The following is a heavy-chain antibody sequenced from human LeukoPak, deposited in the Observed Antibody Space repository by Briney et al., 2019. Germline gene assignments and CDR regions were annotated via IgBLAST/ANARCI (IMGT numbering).Heavy chain of an antibody. V-gene: IGHV3-23*01. J-gene: IGHJ4*02. CDR2: ICANDGNT. D-gene: IGHD2-15*01. CDR3: AKGSGSSCYSPCDY. Sequence: GGSLRLSCAASGLTFRNYAMSWVRQVPGKGLEWVSVICANDGNTYYADAVKGRFTISRDNSKDTLYLQMDSLRAEDTAVYYCAKGSGSSCYSPCDYWGQGILVTVSS. CDR1: GLTFRNYA.